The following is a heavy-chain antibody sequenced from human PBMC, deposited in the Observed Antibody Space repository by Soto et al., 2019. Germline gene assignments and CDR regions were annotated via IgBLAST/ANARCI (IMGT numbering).Heavy chain of an antibody. CDR3: AKASWGIKGPYGMDV. D-gene: IGHD1-20*01. Sequence: GGSLRLSCAASGFTFSSHGMHWVRQAPGKGLEWVAVISYDGSNKYYADSVKGRFTISRDNSKNTLYLQMNSLRAEDTAVYYCAKASWGIKGPYGMDVWGQGTTVTVSS. J-gene: IGHJ6*02. CDR2: ISYDGSNK. V-gene: IGHV3-30*18. CDR1: GFTFSSHG.